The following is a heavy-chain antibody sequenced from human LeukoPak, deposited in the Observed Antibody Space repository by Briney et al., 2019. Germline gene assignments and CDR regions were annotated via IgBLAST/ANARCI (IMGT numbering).Heavy chain of an antibody. CDR1: GFTFSSYT. D-gene: IGHD2-15*01. J-gene: IGHJ6*02. CDR2: ISSSSSYI. Sequence: GGSLRLSCAASGFTFSSYTMNWVRQAPGKGLEWVSSISSSSSYIYYADSVKGRLTISRDNAKNSLYLQMNSLRAEDTAVYYCARDPTPRYCSGGSCYIHYGMEVWGQGATVTVSS. V-gene: IGHV3-21*01. CDR3: ARDPTPRYCSGGSCYIHYGMEV.